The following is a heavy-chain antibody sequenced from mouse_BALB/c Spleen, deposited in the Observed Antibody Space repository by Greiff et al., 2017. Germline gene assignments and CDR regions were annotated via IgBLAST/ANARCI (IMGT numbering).Heavy chain of an antibody. CDR1: GYTFTSYW. CDR2: INPSNGRT. D-gene: IGHD2-1*01. J-gene: IGHJ4*01. V-gene: IGHV1S81*02. Sequence: QVQLQQPGAELVKPGASVKLSCKASGYTFTSYWMHWVKQRPGQGLEWIGEINPSNGRTNYNEKFKSKATLTVDKSSSTAYMQLSSLTSEDSAVYYCARGDYGNYFYYYAMDDWGQGTSVTVSS. CDR3: ARGDYGNYFYYYAMDD.